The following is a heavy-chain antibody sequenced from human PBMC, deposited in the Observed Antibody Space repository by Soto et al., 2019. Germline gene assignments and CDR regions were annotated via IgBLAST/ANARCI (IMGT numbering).Heavy chain of an antibody. CDR3: AKGITDTGGYYYYSMDV. Sequence: EVQLLESGGGLVQPGGSLRLSCAASGFTLSSYAMSWVRQAPGKGLEWVSGISGSGGSTYYADSVKGRFTISRDNSKNTLYLQMNSLRAEDTAVYYCAKGITDTGGYYYYSMDVWGQGTAVTVSS. J-gene: IGHJ6*02. CDR1: GFTLSSYA. V-gene: IGHV3-23*01. D-gene: IGHD3-16*01. CDR2: ISGSGGST.